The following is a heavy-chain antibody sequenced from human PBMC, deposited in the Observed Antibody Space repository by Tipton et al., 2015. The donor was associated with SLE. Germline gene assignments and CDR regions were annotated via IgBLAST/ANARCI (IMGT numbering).Heavy chain of an antibody. CDR2: ISSSGSTI. V-gene: IGHV3-48*03. D-gene: IGHD1-26*01. J-gene: IGHJ5*02. CDR1: GFTFSSYE. CDR3: AREQWGSGNWFDP. Sequence: SLRLSCAASGFTFSSYEMNWVRQAPGKGLEWVSYISSSGSTIYYADSVKGRFTISRDNAKNSLYLQMNSLRAEDTAVYYCAREQWGSGNWFDPWGQGTLVTVSS.